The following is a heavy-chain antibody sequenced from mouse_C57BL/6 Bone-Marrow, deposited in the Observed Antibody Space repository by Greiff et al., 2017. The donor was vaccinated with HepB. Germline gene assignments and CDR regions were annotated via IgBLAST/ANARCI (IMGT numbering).Heavy chain of an antibody. CDR1: GYTFTDYE. Sequence: VQLQQSGAELVRPGASVTLSCKASGYTFTDYEMHWVKQSHGKSLEWIGYINPNNGGTSYNQKFKGKATLTVNKSSSTAYMELRSLTSEDSAVYYCARGPWFAYWGQGTLVTVSA. V-gene: IGHV1-22*01. CDR3: ARGPWFAY. J-gene: IGHJ3*01. CDR2: INPNNGGT.